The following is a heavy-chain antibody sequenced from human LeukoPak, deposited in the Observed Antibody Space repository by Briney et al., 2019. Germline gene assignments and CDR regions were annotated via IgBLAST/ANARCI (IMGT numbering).Heavy chain of an antibody. CDR1: SGSINNNTFY. CDR3: ARRSDSGSDDGEDYFDN. D-gene: IGHD1-26*01. V-gene: IGHV4-39*02. Sequence: PSETLSLTCTVSSGSINNNTFYWGWVRQPPGRGLEWLGNLYYSGSTYYNPSLKSRIAISVDTSKNHFSLKMRSVTAADTAVYYCARRSDSGSDDGEDYFDNWGQGTLVTVSS. J-gene: IGHJ4*02. CDR2: LYYSGST.